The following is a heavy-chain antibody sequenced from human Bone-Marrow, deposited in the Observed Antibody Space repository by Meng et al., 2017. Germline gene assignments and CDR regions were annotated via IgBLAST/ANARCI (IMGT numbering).Heavy chain of an antibody. J-gene: IGHJ4*02. CDR2: INHSGST. Sequence: QVQPQKWGAGLWKPSETLSLTCVVSGGSFSDYYWSWIRQPPGKGLEWIGEINHSGSTNYNPSLESRATISVDTSQNNLSLKLSSVTAADSAVYYCARGPTTMAHDFDYWGQGTLVTVSS. V-gene: IGHV4-34*01. CDR1: GGSFSDYY. CDR3: ARGPTTMAHDFDY. D-gene: IGHD4-11*01.